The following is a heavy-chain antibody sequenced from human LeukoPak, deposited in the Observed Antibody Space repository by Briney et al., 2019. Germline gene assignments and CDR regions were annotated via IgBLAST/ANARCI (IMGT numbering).Heavy chain of an antibody. Sequence: KPSETLSLTRTVSGGSISSYYWSWIRQPPAKGLEWIGYIYYSGSTNYNPSLKSRVTISVDTSKNQFSLKLSSVTAADTAVYYCARDGYFQHWGQGTLVTVSS. CDR2: IYYSGST. CDR1: GGSISSYY. V-gene: IGHV4-59*01. CDR3: ARDGYFQH. J-gene: IGHJ1*01.